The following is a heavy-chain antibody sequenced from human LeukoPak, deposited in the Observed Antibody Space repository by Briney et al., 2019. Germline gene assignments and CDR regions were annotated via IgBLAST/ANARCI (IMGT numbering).Heavy chain of an antibody. J-gene: IGHJ5*02. CDR2: IYYSGST. V-gene: IGHV4-31*03. CDR3: ARFAGIAAAGTVATLRWFDP. Sequence: PSETLSLTCTVSGGSISSGGYYWSWIRQHPGKGLEWIGYIYYSGSTYYNPSLKSRVTISVDTSKNQFSLKLSSVTAADTAVYYCARFAGIAAAGTVATLRWFDPWGQGTLVTVSS. D-gene: IGHD6-13*01. CDR1: GGSISSGGYY.